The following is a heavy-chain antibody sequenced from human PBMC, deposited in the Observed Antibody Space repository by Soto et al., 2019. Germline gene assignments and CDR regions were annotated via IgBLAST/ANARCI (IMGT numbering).Heavy chain of an antibody. CDR2: IWNDGIRK. CDR3: ARDDDNDANALDY. Sequence: GSLRLSCAASGFTFSKYGMHWVRQAPGKGLEWVALIWNDGIRKVYVDSVKGRFTISRDNSKNTPDLQMNNLRDEDTAVYYCARDDDNDANALDYWGPGTLVTVSS. V-gene: IGHV3-33*01. CDR1: GFTFSKYG. J-gene: IGHJ4*02.